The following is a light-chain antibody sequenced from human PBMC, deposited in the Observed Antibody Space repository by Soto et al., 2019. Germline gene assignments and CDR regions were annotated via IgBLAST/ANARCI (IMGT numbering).Light chain of an antibody. CDR2: KTS. Sequence: DIHMTQSPSTLSASVGDRVTITCRASQSISVWLAWYQQKPGKAPNLLIYKTSSLETGGPSRFSGSGSGTEFTLTISSLQPDDFATYYCQHYNDYSWTFGEGTKMEIK. V-gene: IGKV1-5*03. CDR3: QHYNDYSWT. CDR1: QSISVW. J-gene: IGKJ1*01.